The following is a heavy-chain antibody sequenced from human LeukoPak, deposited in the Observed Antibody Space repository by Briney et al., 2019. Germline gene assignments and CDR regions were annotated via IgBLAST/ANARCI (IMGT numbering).Heavy chain of an antibody. CDR2: ISGSGGST. CDR1: GFTFSSYG. V-gene: IGHV3-23*01. CDR3: AKGFDNYYGSGSYNPPIDH. Sequence: PGGTLRLSCAASGFTFSSYGMSWVRQAPGKGLEWVSAISGSGGSTYYADSVKGRFTISRDNSKNTLYLQMNSLRAEDTAVYYCAKGFDNYYGSGSYNPPIDHWGQGTLVTVSS. D-gene: IGHD3-10*01. J-gene: IGHJ4*02.